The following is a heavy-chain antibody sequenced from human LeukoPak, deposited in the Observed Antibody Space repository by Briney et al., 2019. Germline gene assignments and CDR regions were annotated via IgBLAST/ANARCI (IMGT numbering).Heavy chain of an antibody. CDR3: ANGRGPNTGPTLDY. CDR1: GLTLSSCS. V-gene: IGHV3-23*01. D-gene: IGHD2-15*01. CDR2: ISGSGGNT. J-gene: IGHJ4*02. Sequence: PGGSLRLSCAAYGLTLSSCSMTWVRQAPGKGLEWVSCISGSGGNTYYADSVKGRFTISRDNSKNTLYLQLNSLRAEDTAIYYCANGRGPNTGPTLDYWGQGTLVTVSS.